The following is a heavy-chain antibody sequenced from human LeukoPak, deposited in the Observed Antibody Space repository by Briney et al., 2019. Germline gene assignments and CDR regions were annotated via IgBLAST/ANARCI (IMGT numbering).Heavy chain of an antibody. D-gene: IGHD4-23*01. CDR3: ARGHGRGVTPIDY. CDR2: IYYSGST. Sequence: SQTLSLTCTVSGGSISSGGYYWSWIRQHPGKGLEWIGYIYYSGSTYYNPSLKSRVTISVDTSKNQFSLKLSSVTAADTAVYYCARGHGRGVTPIDYWGQGTLVTVSS. V-gene: IGHV4-31*03. CDR1: GGSISSGGYY. J-gene: IGHJ4*02.